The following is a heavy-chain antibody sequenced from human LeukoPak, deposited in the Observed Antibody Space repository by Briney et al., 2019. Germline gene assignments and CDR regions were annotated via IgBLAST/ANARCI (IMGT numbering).Heavy chain of an antibody. CDR1: GGTFSNYA. V-gene: IGHV1-69*06. D-gene: IGHD3-3*01. CDR3: ARSFVFWSGTDSYYYYMDV. Sequence: SVKVSCKSSGGTFSNYAISWVRQAPGQGLEWVGGIIPIFGTANYAQKFQGRVTITADKSTNTAYMELSSLRFEDTAVYFCARSFVFWSGTDSYYYYMDVWGRGTTVTVSS. CDR2: IIPIFGTA. J-gene: IGHJ6*03.